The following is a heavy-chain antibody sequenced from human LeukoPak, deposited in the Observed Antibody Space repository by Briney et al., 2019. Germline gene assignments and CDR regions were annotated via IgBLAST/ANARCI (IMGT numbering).Heavy chain of an antibody. Sequence: PGGSLRLSCAASGFTFSSYAMHWVRQAPGKGLEWVAVISYDGSNKYYADSVKGRFTISRDNSKNTLYLQMNSLRAEDTAVYYCARVPPYCSSTSCYYFDSWGQGTLVTVSS. V-gene: IGHV3-30*01. D-gene: IGHD2-2*01. CDR1: GFTFSSYA. J-gene: IGHJ4*02. CDR2: ISYDGSNK. CDR3: ARVPPYCSSTSCYYFDS.